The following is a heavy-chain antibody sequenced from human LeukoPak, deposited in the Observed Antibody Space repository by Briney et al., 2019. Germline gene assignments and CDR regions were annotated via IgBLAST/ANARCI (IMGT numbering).Heavy chain of an antibody. V-gene: IGHV4-59*01. J-gene: IGHJ4*02. CDR3: ARSSGHSYGDFDY. Sequence: SETLSLTCSVSGVSITSNYWSWLRQPPGKGLEWLGYTHHSGATSYNPSLKSRSTMSLDTSNNQFSLKLSSVTAADTAVYYCARSSGHSYGDFDYWGQGNLVTVSS. CDR1: GVSITSNY. D-gene: IGHD5-18*01. CDR2: THHSGAT.